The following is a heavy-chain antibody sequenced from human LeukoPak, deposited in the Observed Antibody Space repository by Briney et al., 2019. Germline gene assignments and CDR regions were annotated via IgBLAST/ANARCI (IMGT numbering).Heavy chain of an antibody. J-gene: IGHJ2*01. Sequence: PSETLSLTCTVSGGSISSYFWSWLRQPPGKRLEGIGYISYSGNTDYNPSLKSRVTLSVDTSKNRLSLKLSSVTAADTAVYYCARRSSRGGFNGYDYWYFDLWGRGTLVTVSS. V-gene: IGHV4-59*08. CDR2: ISYSGNT. CDR3: ARRSSRGGFNGYDYWYFDL. D-gene: IGHD5-12*01. CDR1: GGSISSYF.